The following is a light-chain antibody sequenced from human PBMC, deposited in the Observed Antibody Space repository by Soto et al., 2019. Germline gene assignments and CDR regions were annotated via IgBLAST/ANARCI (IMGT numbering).Light chain of an antibody. CDR1: SSDVGSYNR. Sequence: QSVLTQPPSVSGSPGQSVTISCTGTSSDVGSYNRVSWYQQPPGTAPKLMIYEVSNRPSGVPDRFSGSKSGNTASLTISGLQAEDEAVYYCSSYTSSSPLVFGGGTQLTVL. J-gene: IGLJ2*01. CDR3: SSYTSSSPLV. CDR2: EVS. V-gene: IGLV2-18*02.